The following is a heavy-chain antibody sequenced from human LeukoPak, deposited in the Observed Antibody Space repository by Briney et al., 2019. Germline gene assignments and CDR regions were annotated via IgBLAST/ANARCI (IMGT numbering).Heavy chain of an antibody. V-gene: IGHV3-23*01. CDR3: AKDGDYYDSSGFLRSYAFDI. CDR2: ISGSGGST. J-gene: IGHJ3*02. D-gene: IGHD3-22*01. CDR1: GFTFSSYA. Sequence: GGSLRLSCAASGFTFSSYAMSWVRQAPGKGLEWVSAISGSGGSTYYADSVKGRFTISRDNSKNTLYLQMNSLRAEDTAVYYCAKDGDYYDSSGFLRSYAFDIWGQGTMVTVSS.